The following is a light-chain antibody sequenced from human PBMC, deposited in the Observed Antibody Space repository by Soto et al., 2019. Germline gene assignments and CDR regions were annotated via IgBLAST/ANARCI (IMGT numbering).Light chain of an antibody. J-gene: IGKJ5*01. CDR1: LSVSVY. CDR2: DAS. CDR3: QQYGTSPHT. Sequence: VVLTQSPATLSLSPVERATLSCRTSLSVSVYLDWYQQRPGLAPRLLIYDASSRATGILDRFSGSGSGTDFTLTISRLEPEDSAVYSCQQYGTSPHTFGQGTRLEIK. V-gene: IGKV3D-20*01.